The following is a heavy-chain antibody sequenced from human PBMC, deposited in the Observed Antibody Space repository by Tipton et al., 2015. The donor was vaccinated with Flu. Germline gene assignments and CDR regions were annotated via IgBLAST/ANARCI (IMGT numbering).Heavy chain of an antibody. D-gene: IGHD5-12*01. Sequence: LRLSCTVSGDSLSGYYWSWIRQPPGKGLEWIAYIFHSGSTNYNPSLKSRVTILVDTSKKQFYLKLSSLTAADTAVYYCARGGLRGAGLFDYWGQGTLVTVSS. V-gene: IGHV4-59*01. CDR2: IFHSGST. J-gene: IGHJ4*02. CDR3: ARGGLRGAGLFDY. CDR1: GDSLSGYY.